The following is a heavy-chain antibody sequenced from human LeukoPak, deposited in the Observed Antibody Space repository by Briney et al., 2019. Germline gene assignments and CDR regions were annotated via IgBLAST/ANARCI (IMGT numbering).Heavy chain of an antibody. CDR1: GFTFSSDA. J-gene: IGHJ4*02. CDR2: ISGSGGST. V-gene: IGHV3-23*01. Sequence: GWSLRLCCAASGFTFSSDAMSWGRQAPGKGLERVSAISGSGGSTYYADSVKGRFTISRDNSKNTLYLQMNSLRAEDTAVYYCAKDVLLRYFDWTRFFDYWGQGTLVTVSS. CDR3: AKDVLLRYFDWTRFFDY. D-gene: IGHD3-9*01.